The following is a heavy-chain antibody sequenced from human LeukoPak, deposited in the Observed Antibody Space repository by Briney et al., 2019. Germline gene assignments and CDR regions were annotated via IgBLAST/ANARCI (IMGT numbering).Heavy chain of an antibody. CDR1: GFTFSAYW. D-gene: IGHD3-10*01. J-gene: IGHJ1*01. V-gene: IGHV3-7*01. CDR3: AKDGVWFGELFRSEYFQH. CDR2: INQGGSEN. Sequence: GGSLRLSCAASGFTFSAYWMTWVRQAPGKGLEWVASINQGGSENYYVDSVKGRFTISRDNTKNSLYLQMSSLRAEDTAVYYCAKDGVWFGELFRSEYFQHWGQGTLVTVSS.